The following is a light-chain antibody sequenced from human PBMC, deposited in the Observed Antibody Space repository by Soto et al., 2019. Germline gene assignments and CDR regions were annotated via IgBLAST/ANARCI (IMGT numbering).Light chain of an antibody. CDR2: GAS. CDR3: QSGFT. V-gene: IGKV3-20*01. CDR1: QSVSSTY. Sequence: EIVLTQSPGTLSLSPGERATLSCRASQSVSSTYLAWYQQKPGQAPRLLIYGASSRATGTPDRFSGSGSGTDFTLTITRLEPEDFAVYYCQSGFTFGPGTKVDIK. J-gene: IGKJ3*01.